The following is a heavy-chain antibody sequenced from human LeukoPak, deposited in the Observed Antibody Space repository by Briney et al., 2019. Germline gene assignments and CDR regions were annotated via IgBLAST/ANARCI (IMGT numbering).Heavy chain of an antibody. J-gene: IGHJ4*02. CDR3: ARQPSGFYGKGGFYPYYFDH. Sequence: SETLSLTCTVSGGSISSYYWSWIRQPAGKGLEWIGRIYTSGSTNYNPSLQSRATISLDTSRSQFSLKLSSVTATDTAVYLCARQPSGFYGKGGFYPYYFDHWGQGILVTVSS. V-gene: IGHV4-4*07. D-gene: IGHD3-10*01. CDR1: GGSISSYY. CDR2: IYTSGST.